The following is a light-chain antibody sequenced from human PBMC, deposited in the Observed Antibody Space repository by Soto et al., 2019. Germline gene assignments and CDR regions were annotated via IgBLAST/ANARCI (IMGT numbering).Light chain of an antibody. CDR1: SSDVGSYNL. Sequence: QSVLTQPASVSGSPGQSITISCTGTSSDVGSYNLVSWYQQHPGKAPKLMIYEGSKRPSGVSNRFSGSKSGNTASLTISGLQAEDEDDYYCCSYAGSRWVFGGGTKLTVL. J-gene: IGLJ2*01. CDR2: EGS. CDR3: CSYAGSRWV. V-gene: IGLV2-23*01.